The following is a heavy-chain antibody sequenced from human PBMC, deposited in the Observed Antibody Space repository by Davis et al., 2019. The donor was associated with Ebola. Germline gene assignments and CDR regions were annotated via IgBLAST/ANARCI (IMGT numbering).Heavy chain of an antibody. J-gene: IGHJ5*02. D-gene: IGHD6-13*01. Sequence: MPSETLSLTCTVSGDPIGSGGYYWSWIRQHPGKGLEWIGHIYHSGSTYYNPSLQSRLTISIDSSKNQFSLRLSSVTAADKAVYFCGRDVGGQGAAGTSRGFDPWGQGTLVTVSS. CDR2: IYHSGST. CDR3: GRDVGGQGAAGTSRGFDP. V-gene: IGHV4-31*03. CDR1: GDPIGSGGYY.